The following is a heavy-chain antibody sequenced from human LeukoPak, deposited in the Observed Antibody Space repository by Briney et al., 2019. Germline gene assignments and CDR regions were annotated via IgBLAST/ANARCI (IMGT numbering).Heavy chain of an antibody. CDR1: GFTFSSYG. V-gene: IGHV3-30*02. CDR3: AKWGRDIVVVPAGYYYMDV. D-gene: IGHD2-2*01. CDR2: IRYDGSNK. J-gene: IGHJ6*03. Sequence: GGSLRLSCAASGFTFSSYGMHWVRQAPGKGLEWVAFIRYDGSNKYYADSVKGRFTIFRDNSKNTLYLQMNSLRAEDTAVYYCAKWGRDIVVVPAGYYYMDVWGKGTTVTVSS.